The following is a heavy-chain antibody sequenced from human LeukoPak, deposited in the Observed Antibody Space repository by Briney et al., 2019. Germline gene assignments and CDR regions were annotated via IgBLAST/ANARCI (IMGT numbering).Heavy chain of an antibody. CDR1: GYTFTGYY. V-gene: IGHV1-2*02. CDR3: ARAPMVRSRIDEYYFDY. CDR2: INPNSGGT. D-gene: IGHD3-10*01. J-gene: IGHJ4*02. Sequence: ASVKVSCKASGYTFTGYYMHWVRQAPGQGLEWMGWINPNSGGTNYAQKFQGRVTMTRDTSISTAYMELSRLRSDDTTVYYCARAPMVRSRIDEYYFDYWGQGTLVTVSS.